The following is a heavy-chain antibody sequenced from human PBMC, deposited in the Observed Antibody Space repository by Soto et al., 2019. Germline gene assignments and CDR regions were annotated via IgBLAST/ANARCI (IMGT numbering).Heavy chain of an antibody. V-gene: IGHV3-23*01. CDR1: GFTISTFA. J-gene: IGHJ4*02. Sequence: GGSLRLSCAASGFTISTFAMTWVRQAPGKGLESVCGMTGSGATIHYADSVRGRFTISKDNSKNVLFLQMDYLRDEDTAIYYCAKDAVYNDGLWLMDSWGQGTLVTVSS. CDR3: AKDAVYNDGLWLMDS. CDR2: MTGSGATI. D-gene: IGHD2-21*01.